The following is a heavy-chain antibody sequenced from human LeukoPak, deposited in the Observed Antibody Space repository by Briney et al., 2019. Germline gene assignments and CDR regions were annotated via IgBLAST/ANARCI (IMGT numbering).Heavy chain of an antibody. J-gene: IGHJ6*03. Sequence: PGGSLRLSCAASGFTFSSYSMNWVRQAPGKGLEWVSSISDSSSFIYYADSVKGRFTISRDNAKNSLYLQMNSLRAEDTAVYYCARGQEIPVQVRCYMDVWGKGTTVTVSS. V-gene: IGHV3-21*01. CDR1: GFTFSSYS. CDR3: ARGQEIPVQVRCYMDV. CDR2: ISDSSSFI. D-gene: IGHD3-10*01.